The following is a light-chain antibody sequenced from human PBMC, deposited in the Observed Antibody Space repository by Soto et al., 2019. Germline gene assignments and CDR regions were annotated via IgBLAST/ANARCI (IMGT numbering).Light chain of an antibody. CDR1: SSDIGSYNL. CDR3: SSYSGSSTLVV. Sequence: QSALTQPASVSGSPGQSITISCTGTSSDIGSYNLVSWYQQHPGKAPKLIIFEVSHRPSGVSDRFSASKSGDTASLTISGLQAEDEAHYYCSSYSGSSTLVVFGGGTKLTVL. CDR2: EVS. V-gene: IGLV2-14*02. J-gene: IGLJ2*01.